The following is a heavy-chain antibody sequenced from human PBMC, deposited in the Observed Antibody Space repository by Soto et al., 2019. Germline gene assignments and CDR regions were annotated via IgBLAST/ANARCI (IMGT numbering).Heavy chain of an antibody. CDR2: ISAYNGNT. D-gene: IGHD5-12*01. CDR1: GYTFTSYG. Sequence: ASVKVSCKASGYTFTSYGISWVRQAPGQGLEWMGWISAYNGNTNYAQKLQGRVTMTTDTSTSTAYMELRSLRSEDTAVYYCARGLGVATQYYFDYWGQGTLVTVSS. J-gene: IGHJ4*02. V-gene: IGHV1-18*01. CDR3: ARGLGVATQYYFDY.